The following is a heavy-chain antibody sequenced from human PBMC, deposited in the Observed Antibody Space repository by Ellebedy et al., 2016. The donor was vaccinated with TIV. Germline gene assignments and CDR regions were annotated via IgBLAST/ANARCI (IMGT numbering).Heavy chain of an antibody. V-gene: IGHV3-66*02. CDR2: IVGSGA. CDR1: GFTFSPYA. J-gene: IGHJ4*02. D-gene: IGHD6-13*01. CDR3: ARSHSSSWSSYFDY. Sequence: PGGSLRLSCAASGFTFSPYAMAWVRQAPGKGLEWVSGIVGSGAEKYADSVKGRFTIARDNSMNTLYLQMNSLRAEDTAVCYCARSHSSSWSSYFDYWGQGTLVTVSS.